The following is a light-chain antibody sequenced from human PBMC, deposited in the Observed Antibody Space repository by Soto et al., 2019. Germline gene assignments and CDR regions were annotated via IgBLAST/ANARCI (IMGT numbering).Light chain of an antibody. CDR2: GAS. CDR3: QQYGDSPMYT. CDR1: QIVSSSH. J-gene: IGKJ2*01. Sequence: EIVLTQSPGTLSSSPGERATLSCRASQIVSSSHLAWYQQKPGQAPRLLIYGASSRATGIPDRFSGSGSGSDFTLTISRLEPEDFAVYFCQQYGDSPMYTFGQGTKLEI. V-gene: IGKV3-20*01.